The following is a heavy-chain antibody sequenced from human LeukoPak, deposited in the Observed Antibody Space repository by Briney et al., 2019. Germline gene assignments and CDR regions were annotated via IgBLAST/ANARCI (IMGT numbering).Heavy chain of an antibody. Sequence: GGSLRLSCAASGFTFSSYSMNWVRQAPGKGLEWVSSISSSSSYIYYADSVKGRFTISRDNAKSSLYLQMNSLRAEDTAVYYCARDPFVCSGGSCYPHWGQGTLVTVSS. CDR2: ISSSSSYI. V-gene: IGHV3-21*01. CDR1: GFTFSSYS. CDR3: ARDPFVCSGGSCYPH. J-gene: IGHJ4*02. D-gene: IGHD2-15*01.